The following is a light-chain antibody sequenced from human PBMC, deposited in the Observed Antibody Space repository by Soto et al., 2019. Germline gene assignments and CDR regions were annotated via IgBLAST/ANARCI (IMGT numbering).Light chain of an antibody. V-gene: IGKV1-33*01. CDR1: QDIDNY. CDR3: QQYANLPLT. CDR2: DAS. J-gene: IGKJ4*01. Sequence: IHVTQSPASLSASVGDRVIITCQASQDIDNYLNWYHQKPGKAPKLLISDASNLETGVPSRFSGSRSGTHFTFTIRSLQPEDIATYYCQQYANLPLTFGGGTKVEIK.